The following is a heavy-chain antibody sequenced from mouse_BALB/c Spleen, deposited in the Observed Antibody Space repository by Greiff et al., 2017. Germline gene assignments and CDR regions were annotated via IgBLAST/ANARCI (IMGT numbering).Heavy chain of an antibody. CDR1: GFTFSDYY. V-gene: IGHV5-4*02. J-gene: IGHJ4*01. CDR3: ADGSRYYYAMDY. D-gene: IGHD1-1*01. CDR2: ISDGGSYT. Sequence: EVKLVESGGGLVKPGGSLKLSCAASGFTFSDYYMYWVRQTPEKRLEWVATISDGGSYTYYPDSVKGRFTISRDNAKNNLYLQMSSLKSEDTAMYYCADGSRYYYAMDYWGQGTSVTVSS.